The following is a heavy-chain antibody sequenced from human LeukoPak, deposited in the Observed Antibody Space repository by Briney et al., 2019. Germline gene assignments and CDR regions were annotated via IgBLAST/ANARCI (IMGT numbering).Heavy chain of an antibody. J-gene: IGHJ4*02. Sequence: GGSLRLSCAASGFTFSGAAMHWVRQASGKGLEWVGRIRSKANNYATSYVASVKGRFTISRDDSKNTAYLQMNSLKTEDTAVYYCTSLDYGDYNYFDYWGQGTLVTVSS. CDR3: TSLDYGDYNYFDY. CDR2: IRSKANNYAT. D-gene: IGHD4-17*01. V-gene: IGHV3-73*01. CDR1: GFTFSGAA.